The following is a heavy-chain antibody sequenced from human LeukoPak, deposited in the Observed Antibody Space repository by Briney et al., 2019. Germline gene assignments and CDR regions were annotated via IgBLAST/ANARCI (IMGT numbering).Heavy chain of an antibody. D-gene: IGHD4-17*01. CDR1: GFTFDDYG. CDR3: ARAYGDYVFDP. Sequence: GGSLRLSCAASGFTFDDYGMSWVRQAPGKGLEWVSGINWNGGSTGYADSVKGRFTISRDNAKNSLYLQMNSLRAEDTALYHCARAYGDYVFDPWGQGTLVTVSS. CDR2: INWNGGST. V-gene: IGHV3-20*01. J-gene: IGHJ5*02.